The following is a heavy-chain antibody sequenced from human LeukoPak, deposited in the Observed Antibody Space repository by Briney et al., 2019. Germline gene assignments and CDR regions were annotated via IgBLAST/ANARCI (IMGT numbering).Heavy chain of an antibody. CDR1: GFTFSSYA. CDR2: ISYDGSNK. Sequence: PGGSLRLSCAASGFTFSSYAIHWVRQAPGKGLEWVAVISYDGSNKYYADSVKGRFTISRDNSKNTLYLQMNSLRAEDTAVYYCARDGSRDGYNFSYWGQGTLVTVSS. D-gene: IGHD5-24*01. CDR3: ARDGSRDGYNFSY. V-gene: IGHV3-30*04. J-gene: IGHJ4*02.